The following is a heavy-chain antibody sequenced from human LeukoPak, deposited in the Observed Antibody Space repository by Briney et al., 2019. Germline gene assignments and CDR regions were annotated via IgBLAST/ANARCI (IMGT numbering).Heavy chain of an antibody. CDR2: IRSKANNHAT. V-gene: IGHV3-73*01. J-gene: IGHJ4*02. CDR3: TSLEYTSSSYYFDY. CDR1: GFTFSDSA. D-gene: IGHD6-6*01. Sequence: GGSLRLSCAASGFTFSDSATHWVRQASGKGLEWVGRIRSKANNHATAYAASVKGRFTISRDDSKNTAYLQMNSLKTEDTAVYYCTSLEYTSSSYYFDYWGQGTLVTVSS.